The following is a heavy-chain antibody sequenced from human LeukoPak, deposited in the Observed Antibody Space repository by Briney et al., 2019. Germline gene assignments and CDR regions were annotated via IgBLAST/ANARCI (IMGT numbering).Heavy chain of an antibody. CDR3: AREWWGYDVLTGDNWFDP. J-gene: IGHJ5*02. CDR2: ISTYNGDT. D-gene: IGHD3-9*01. V-gene: IGHV1-18*01. CDR1: GYPFTTYG. Sequence: ASVKVSCKASGYPFTTYGINWVRQAPGQGLEWMGWISTYNGDTSYAQKFQGRVTMTTDTSTSTAYIELRSLTSDDTAAYYCAREWWGYDVLTGDNWFDPWGQGTLVTVSS.